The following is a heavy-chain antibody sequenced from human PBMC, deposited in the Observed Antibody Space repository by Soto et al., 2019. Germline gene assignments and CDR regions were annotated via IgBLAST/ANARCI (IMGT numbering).Heavy chain of an antibody. CDR1: GGTFSGYC. J-gene: IGHJ4*02. V-gene: IGHV4-34*01. D-gene: IGHD6-13*01. CDR3: AREGARIAAAGKVDY. CDR2: INHSGST. Sequence: LEPQPLSCAVYGGTFSGYCWSWIRQPPGKGLEWIGDINHSGSTYYNPSLKSRVTISVDTSKNQFSLKLSSVTAADTAVYYCAREGARIAAAGKVDYWGQGTLVTVSS.